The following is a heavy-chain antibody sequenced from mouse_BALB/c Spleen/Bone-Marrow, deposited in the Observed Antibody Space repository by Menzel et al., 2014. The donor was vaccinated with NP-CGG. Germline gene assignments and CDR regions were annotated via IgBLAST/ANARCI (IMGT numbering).Heavy chain of an antibody. CDR1: GFNIKDTY. V-gene: IGHV14-3*02. D-gene: IGHD1-1*01. CDR3: ATYYYVSSSYAY. CDR2: LDPANGNT. J-gene: IGHJ3*01. Sequence: VTLKESGAELVKPGASVKLSCTASGFNIKDTYMHWVKQRPEQGLEWIGRLDPANGNTKYDPKFQGKATITADTSSNTAYLQLSSLTSEDMAVYYCATYYYVSSSYAYWGQGTLVTVPA.